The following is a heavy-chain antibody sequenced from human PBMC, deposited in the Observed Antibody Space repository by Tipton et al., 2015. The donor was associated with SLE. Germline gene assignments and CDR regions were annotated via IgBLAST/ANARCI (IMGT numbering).Heavy chain of an antibody. CDR1: GFTFSGSS. D-gene: IGHD6-13*01. V-gene: IGHV3-73*01. CDR3: ARCEQQLKAFDI. Sequence: SLRLSCAASGFTFSGSSIHWVRQASGKGLEWVGHIRSKRNNYATAYAASVKGRFTISRDDSKNTAYLQMNSLRAEDTAVYYCARCEQQLKAFDIWGQGTMVTVSS. J-gene: IGHJ3*02. CDR2: IRSKRNNYAT.